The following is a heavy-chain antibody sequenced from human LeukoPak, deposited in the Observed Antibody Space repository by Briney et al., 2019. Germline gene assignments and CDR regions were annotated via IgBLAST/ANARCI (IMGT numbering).Heavy chain of an antibody. J-gene: IGHJ4*02. CDR3: ATYLRSGPIDS. CDR1: GFTFDDYA. D-gene: IGHD2/OR15-2a*01. CDR2: ISWNSGSI. Sequence: PGGSLRLSCAASGFTFDDYAMHWVRQAPGKGLEWVPGISWNSGSIGYADSVKGRFTISRDNAKNSLYLQMNSLRGEDTAVYYCATYLRSGPIDSWGQGTLVTVSS. V-gene: IGHV3-9*01.